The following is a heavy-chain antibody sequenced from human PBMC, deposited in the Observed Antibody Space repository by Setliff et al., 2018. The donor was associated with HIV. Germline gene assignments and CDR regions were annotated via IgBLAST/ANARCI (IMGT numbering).Heavy chain of an antibody. CDR2: INTHNGNT. Sequence: ASVKVSCKASGYTFTSYALHWVRQAPGQRLEWMGWINTHNGNTHYAQRFQGRVTMTRDTSTTTAYMELRSLRSDDTAVYYCARATGAADLWGQGTKVTVSS. CDR3: ARATGAADL. J-gene: IGHJ5*02. CDR1: GYTFTSYA. V-gene: IGHV1-3*04. D-gene: IGHD6-13*01.